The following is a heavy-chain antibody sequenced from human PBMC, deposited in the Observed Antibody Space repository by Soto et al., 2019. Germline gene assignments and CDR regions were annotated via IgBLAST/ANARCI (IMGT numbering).Heavy chain of an antibody. CDR3: AKVSGGYDYSH. J-gene: IGHJ4*02. V-gene: IGHV3-23*01. Sequence: EVQLLESGGGLVQPGGSLRLSCAASGFTFSSYAMSWVRQAPGKGLAWVSGISGSGGRTYYADSVKGRFTISRDNSKSTLNLQMNSLRAEDTAVYYCAKVSGGYDYSHWGQGTLVTVSS. CDR2: ISGSGGRT. D-gene: IGHD5-12*01. CDR1: GFTFSSYA.